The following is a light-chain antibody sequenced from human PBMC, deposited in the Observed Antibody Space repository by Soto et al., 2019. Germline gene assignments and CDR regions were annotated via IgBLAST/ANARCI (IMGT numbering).Light chain of an antibody. V-gene: IGLV2-11*01. J-gene: IGLJ2*01. CDR2: DVS. Sequence: QSALTQPRSVSGSPGQSVTISCTGTSSDVCGYNYVSWYQQHPGKAPKLMICDVSKRPSGVPDRFSGSKSGNTASLTISGLQAEDEADYYCCSDAGSYTVLFGGGTKLTVL. CDR3: CSDAGSYTVL. CDR1: SSDVCGYNY.